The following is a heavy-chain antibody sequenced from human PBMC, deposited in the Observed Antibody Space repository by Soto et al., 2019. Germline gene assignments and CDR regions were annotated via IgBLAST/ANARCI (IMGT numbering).Heavy chain of an antibody. CDR2: INHSGST. J-gene: IGHJ4*02. CDR3: ARGLAHVRGSYKY. D-gene: IGHD1-26*01. CDR1: GGSFSGYY. Sequence: QVQLQQWGAGLLKPSETLSLTCAVYGGSFSGYYWSWIRQSPGKGLEWIGEINHSGSTNYNPSLKSRVTISVDTSKNHFSLKLSSVTAADTAVYYCARGLAHVRGSYKYWGQGTLVTVSS. V-gene: IGHV4-34*01.